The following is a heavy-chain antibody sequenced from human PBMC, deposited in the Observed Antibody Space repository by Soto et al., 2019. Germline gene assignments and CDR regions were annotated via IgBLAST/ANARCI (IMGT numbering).Heavy chain of an antibody. V-gene: IGHV1-18*01. CDR1: GNTFTSYG. J-gene: IGHJ4*02. CDR2: ISAYNGNP. CDR3: ARVGYYYDYWKGFDY. Sequence: QVQLVQSGDEEKKPGASVKVSCKASGNTFTSYGISWVRQAPGQGLEWMGWISAYNGNPNYAQKLQGRVTMTTDTSPSTAYMELRHLRSDDAAVYYGARVGYYYDYWKGFDYWGQGTLVTLSS. D-gene: IGHD3-3*01.